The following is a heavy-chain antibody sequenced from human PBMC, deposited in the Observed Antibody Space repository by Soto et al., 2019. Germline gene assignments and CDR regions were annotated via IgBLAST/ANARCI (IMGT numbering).Heavy chain of an antibody. CDR1: GFSLSTSGVG. CDR3: AHRRLRAEFDP. D-gene: IGHD3-10*01. CDR2: IYWDDAK. V-gene: IGHV2-5*02. J-gene: IGHJ5*02. Sequence: QITLKESGPTLVKATQTLTLTCTFSGFSLSTSGVGVGWIRQPPGKALEWLALIYWDDAKRYSPSLKSRITITKDTTKSQVVLTMTNMDTVDTATYYCAHRRLRAEFDPWGQGTLVTVSS.